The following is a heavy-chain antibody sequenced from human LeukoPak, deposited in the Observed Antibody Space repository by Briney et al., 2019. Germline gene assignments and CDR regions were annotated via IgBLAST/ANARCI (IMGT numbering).Heavy chain of an antibody. CDR2: ISSSGSTI. CDR3: AGLGNIVVVPAAGMDV. V-gene: IGHV3-11*01. CDR1: GFTFSDYY. J-gene: IGHJ6*02. Sequence: GGSLRLSCAASGFTFSDYYMSWIRQAPGKGLEWVSYISSSGSTIYYADSVKGRFTISRDNAKNSLYLQMNSLRAEDTAVYYRAGLGNIVVVPAAGMDVWGQGTTVTVSS. D-gene: IGHD2-2*01.